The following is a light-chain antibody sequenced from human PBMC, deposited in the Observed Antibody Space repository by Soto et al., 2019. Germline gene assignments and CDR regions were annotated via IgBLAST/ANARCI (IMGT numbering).Light chain of an antibody. CDR2: GAS. CDR1: QSVYTNY. V-gene: IGKV3-20*01. J-gene: IGKJ4*01. Sequence: EIVLTQSPGTLSLSPGERATLSCRASQSVYTNYLAWYQQKPGQAPRLLIYGASRRATGIPDRFSGSGSGTDFTLTISNLQAEDVAVYYCQQYYSTLFTFGGGTKVEIK. CDR3: QQYYSTLFT.